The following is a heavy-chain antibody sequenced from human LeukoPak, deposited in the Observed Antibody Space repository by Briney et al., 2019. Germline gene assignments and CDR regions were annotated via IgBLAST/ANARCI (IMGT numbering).Heavy chain of an antibody. J-gene: IGHJ4*02. CDR2: ISSSSSYI. Sequence: PGGSLRLSCAASGFTFSSYSMNWVRQAPGKGLEWVSSISSSSSYIYYADSVKGRFTISRDNAKNSLYLQMNSLRAEDTAVYYCARDLHKYSSGCADYWGQGTLVTVSS. V-gene: IGHV3-21*01. D-gene: IGHD6-19*01. CDR1: GFTFSSYS. CDR3: ARDLHKYSSGCADY.